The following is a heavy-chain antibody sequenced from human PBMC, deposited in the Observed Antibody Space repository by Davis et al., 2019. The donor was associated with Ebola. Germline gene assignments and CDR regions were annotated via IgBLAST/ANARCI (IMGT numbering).Heavy chain of an antibody. Sequence: GGSLRLSCAASGFTFSSYSMNWVRQAPGKGLEWVSYISSSSSTIYYADSVKGRFTISRDNAKNSLYLQMNSLRAEDTAVYYCARVRNPYYYDSSGSTWAFDIWGQGTMVTVSS. CDR1: GFTFSSYS. J-gene: IGHJ3*02. CDR2: ISSSSSTI. V-gene: IGHV3-48*01. CDR3: ARVRNPYYYDSSGSTWAFDI. D-gene: IGHD3-22*01.